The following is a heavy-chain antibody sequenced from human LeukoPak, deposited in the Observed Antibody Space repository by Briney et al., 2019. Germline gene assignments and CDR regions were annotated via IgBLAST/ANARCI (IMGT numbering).Heavy chain of an antibody. V-gene: IGHV4-4*02. CDR1: GGSISSSNW. CDR3: ARVKFNGYDFWSGYGDYYYYGMDV. Sequence: PSGTLSLTCAVSGGSISSSNWWSWVRQPPGKGLEWIGEIYHSGSTNYNPSLKSRVTISVDTSKNQFSLKLSFVTAADTAVYYCARVKFNGYDFWSGYGDYYYYGMDVWGQGTTVTVSS. CDR2: IYHSGST. D-gene: IGHD3-3*01. J-gene: IGHJ6*02.